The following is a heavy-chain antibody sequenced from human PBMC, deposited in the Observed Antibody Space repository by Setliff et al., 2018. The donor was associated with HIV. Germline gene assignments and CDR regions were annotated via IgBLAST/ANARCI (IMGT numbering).Heavy chain of an antibody. J-gene: IGHJ4*02. Sequence: ASVKVSCKASGYSFSNYAMHWVRQAPGQSLEWMGWINAGNGNTKYSQKFQGRVTITRDTSASTAYMELSSLRSEDTAVYYCARHQYYYDSSGGGALDYWGQGTLVTVSS. D-gene: IGHD3-22*01. CDR1: GYSFSNYA. CDR3: ARHQYYYDSSGGGALDY. CDR2: INAGNGNT. V-gene: IGHV1-3*01.